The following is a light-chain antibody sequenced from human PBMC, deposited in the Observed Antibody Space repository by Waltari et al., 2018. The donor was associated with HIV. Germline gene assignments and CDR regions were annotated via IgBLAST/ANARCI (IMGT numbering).Light chain of an antibody. V-gene: IGKV2-28*01. Sequence: DIVMTQSPLSLPVTPGEPASISCRSSQSLLHNNGYNYLDWYLQKPGQSPQLLIYLGSNRASGVPDRFSGSGSGTDFTLKINRVEAEDVGVYYCMQTLQTPRTFGQGTKLEIK. CDR3: MQTLQTPRT. J-gene: IGKJ2*01. CDR2: LGS. CDR1: QSLLHNNGYNY.